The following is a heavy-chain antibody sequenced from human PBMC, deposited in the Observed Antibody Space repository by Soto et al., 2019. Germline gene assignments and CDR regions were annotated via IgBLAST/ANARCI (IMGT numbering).Heavy chain of an antibody. CDR1: EFTFSSYS. D-gene: IGHD3-3*01. J-gene: IGHJ5*02. V-gene: IGHV3-21*01. Sequence: PVVLLRVPCAVFEFTFSSYSMHWVRQNPGKGLEWVSSISSSSSYIYYADSVKGRFTISRDNAKNSLYLQMNSLRAEDTAVYYCARGHVLRFLEWLSSFDPWGQGTLVSVSS. CDR3: ARGHVLRFLEWLSSFDP. CDR2: ISSSSSYI.